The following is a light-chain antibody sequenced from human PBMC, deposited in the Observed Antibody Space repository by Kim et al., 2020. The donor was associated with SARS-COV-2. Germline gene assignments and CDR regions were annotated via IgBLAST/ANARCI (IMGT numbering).Light chain of an antibody. CDR3: LLSYSGARV. CDR2: DTN. CDR1: TGAVTSSNY. Sequence: PGGTVTLTCGSSTGAVTSSNYPYWFQQKPGQAPRTLIYDTNNKHSWTPARFSGSLLGGKAALTLSGAQPEDETEYYCLLSYSGARVFGGGTQLTVL. V-gene: IGLV7-46*01. J-gene: IGLJ2*01.